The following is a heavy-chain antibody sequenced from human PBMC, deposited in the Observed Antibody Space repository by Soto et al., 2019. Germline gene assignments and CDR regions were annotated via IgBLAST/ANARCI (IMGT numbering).Heavy chain of an antibody. J-gene: IGHJ4*02. D-gene: IGHD6-13*01. CDR2: MGGGCGST. CDR1: GFTFTNYA. V-gene: IGHV3-23*01. Sequence: EVQLLESGGGFVQPGGSLRLSCAASGFTFTNYALSWVRQAPGKGLEWVSTMGGGCGSTSHADSVKGRFSISRENSKNTLYLQMSSLRAEDTALYYCATRMYSTSWYYFVSWGQGTLVTVSS. CDR3: ATRMYSTSWYYFVS.